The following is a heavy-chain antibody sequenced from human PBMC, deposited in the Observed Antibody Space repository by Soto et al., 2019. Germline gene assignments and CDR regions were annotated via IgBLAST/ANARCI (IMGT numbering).Heavy chain of an antibody. Sequence: QVQLVESGGGVVQPGRSLRLSCAASGFTFSSYGMHWVRQTPGKGLEWVAVIWYDGSNKYYADSVKGRFTISRDNSKNTLYLQMNSLRAEDTAVYYCARDRSSGWYEYPHYWGQGTLVTVSS. CDR2: IWYDGSNK. D-gene: IGHD6-19*01. V-gene: IGHV3-33*01. CDR1: GFTFSSYG. J-gene: IGHJ4*02. CDR3: ARDRSSGWYEYPHY.